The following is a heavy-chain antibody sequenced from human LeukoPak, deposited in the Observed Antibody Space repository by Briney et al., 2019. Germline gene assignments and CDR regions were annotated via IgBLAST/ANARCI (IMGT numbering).Heavy chain of an antibody. CDR3: VEDDSYHYDTSTYVA. J-gene: IGHJ5*02. V-gene: IGHV3-64D*06. CDR2: IGTNGNT. D-gene: IGHD3-22*01. Sequence: GGSLRLSCSASGLTFSRYAMHWARQAPGKGLEYVSAIGTNGNTYYADSVKGRFTISRDNSKNTLYLQMSSLRAEDTAVYHCVEDDSYHYDTSTYVAWGQGTLVTVSS. CDR1: GLTFSRYA.